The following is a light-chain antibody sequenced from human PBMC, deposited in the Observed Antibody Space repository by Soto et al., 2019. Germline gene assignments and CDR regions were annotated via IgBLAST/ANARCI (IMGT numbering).Light chain of an antibody. Sequence: EIVLTQSPATLSLSPGEWATLSCRSSQSVGSYIAWYQQKPGQAPRLLIYDASTRATGTPARFSGSGSGTDFTLTIGSLEPEDFAVYYCQQRSTRPPLSFGGGTKVDIK. J-gene: IGKJ4*01. V-gene: IGKV3-11*01. CDR3: QQRSTRPPLS. CDR1: QSVGSY. CDR2: DAS.